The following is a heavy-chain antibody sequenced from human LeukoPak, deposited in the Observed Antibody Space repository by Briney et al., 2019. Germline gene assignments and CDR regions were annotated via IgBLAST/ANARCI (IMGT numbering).Heavy chain of an antibody. V-gene: IGHV3-23*01. CDR3: AKDPNGDYIGAFDN. J-gene: IGHJ3*02. Sequence: PAGSLRLSCAASGLTFSKYAMTWARQAPGKGLEWVSAIRAGGGNTYYADSVKGRFTISRDNSKNTLYLEMNGLRAEDTAVYYCAKDPNGDYIGAFDNWGQGTMVTVSS. CDR2: IRAGGGNT. D-gene: IGHD4-17*01. CDR1: GLTFSKYA.